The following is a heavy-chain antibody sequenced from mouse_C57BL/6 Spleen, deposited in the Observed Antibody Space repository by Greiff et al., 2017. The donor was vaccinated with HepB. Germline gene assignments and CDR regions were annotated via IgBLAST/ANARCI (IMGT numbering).Heavy chain of an antibody. V-gene: IGHV2-5*01. J-gene: IGHJ3*01. CDR1: GFSLTSYG. D-gene: IGHD2-3*01. CDR3: AKNVDGPFAWFAY. CDR2: IWRGGST. Sequence: QVQLQQSGPGLVQPSQSLSITCTVSGFSLTSYGVHWVRQSPGKGLEWLGVIWRGGSTDYNAAFMSRLSITKDNSKSQVFFKMNSLQADDTAIYYCAKNVDGPFAWFAYWGQGTLVTVSA.